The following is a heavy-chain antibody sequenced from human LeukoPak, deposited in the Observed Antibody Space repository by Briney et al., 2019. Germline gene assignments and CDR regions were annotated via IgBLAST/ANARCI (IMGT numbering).Heavy chain of an antibody. CDR3: ARGRSITMVRYYYYYGMDV. CDR1: GGSFSGYY. V-gene: IGHV4-34*01. CDR2: INHSGST. Sequence: SETLSLTCAVYGGSFSGYYWSWIRQPPGKGLEWIGEINHSGSTNYNPSLKSRVTISVDTSKNQFSLKLSSVTAADTAVYYCARGRSITMVRYYYYYGMDVWGQGTTVTVSS. J-gene: IGHJ6*02. D-gene: IGHD3-10*01.